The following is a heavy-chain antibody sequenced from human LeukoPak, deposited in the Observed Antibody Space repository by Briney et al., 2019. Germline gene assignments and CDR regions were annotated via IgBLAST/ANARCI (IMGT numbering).Heavy chain of an antibody. V-gene: IGHV4-39*07. CDR1: GYSISSSSYY. Sequence: SETLSLTCTVSGYSISSSSYYWGWIRQPPGKGLEWIGSIYYSGSTYYNPSLKSRVTISVDTSKNQFSLKLSSVTAADTAVYYCARVGSSGWDFDYWGQGTLVTVSS. J-gene: IGHJ4*02. D-gene: IGHD6-19*01. CDR3: ARVGSSGWDFDY. CDR2: IYYSGST.